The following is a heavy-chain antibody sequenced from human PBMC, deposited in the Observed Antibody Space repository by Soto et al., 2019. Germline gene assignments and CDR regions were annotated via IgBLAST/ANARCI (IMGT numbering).Heavy chain of an antibody. J-gene: IGHJ6*03. CDR2: TRADNGDV. CDR1: GYTFTMYG. Sequence: ASVKVSCKASGYTFTMYGLSWVRQAPGQGPEWMGWTRADNGDVRYAEKFRGRVTMTTDTSTSTAYMELRSLRSDDTAVYYCARGDCGGDCYTYYYYYYMDVWGKGTTVTVSS. V-gene: IGHV1-18*04. CDR3: ARGDCGGDCYTYYYYYYMDV. D-gene: IGHD2-21*01.